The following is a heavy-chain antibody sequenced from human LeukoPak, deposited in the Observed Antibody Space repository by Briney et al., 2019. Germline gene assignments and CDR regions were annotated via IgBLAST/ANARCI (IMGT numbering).Heavy chain of an antibody. J-gene: IGHJ1*01. V-gene: IGHV1-2*02. CDR1: GYTFTGYY. Sequence: ASVKVSCKASGYTFTGYYLHWVRQAPGQGLEWMGWIHPNSGDINFAQRFQGRVTMTRDTSISTAYMELTSLRSDDTAVYYCARLATVPGWGQGTLVTVSS. CDR2: IHPNSGDI. CDR3: ARLATVPG. D-gene: IGHD6-19*01.